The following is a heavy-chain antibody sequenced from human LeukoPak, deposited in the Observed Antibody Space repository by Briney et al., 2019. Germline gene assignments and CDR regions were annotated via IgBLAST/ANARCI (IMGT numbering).Heavy chain of an antibody. V-gene: IGHV4-39*07. Sequence: SETLSLTCTVSGGSISSSSYYWGWIRQPPGKGLEWIGSIYYSGSTYYNPSLKSRVTISVDTSKNQFSLKLSSVTAADTAVYYCARVRDKEYQLLIDYWGQGTLVTVSS. D-gene: IGHD2-2*01. CDR3: ARVRDKEYQLLIDY. CDR1: GGSISSSSYY. J-gene: IGHJ4*02. CDR2: IYYSGST.